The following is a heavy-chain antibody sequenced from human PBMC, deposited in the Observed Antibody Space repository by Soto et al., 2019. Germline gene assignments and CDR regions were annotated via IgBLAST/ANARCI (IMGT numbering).Heavy chain of an antibody. CDR3: VPLCRYCSTTTPS. CDR1: GFTFSTYA. Sequence: EVQLLESGGGLVQPGGSLRLSCAASGFTFSTYAMSWVRQAPRKGLEWVSAISGNGGDYTYYADSVKGRFTISRDNSKNTLYLQMNSLRAEDTAVFYCVPLCRYCSTTTPSWGQGTLVTVSS. J-gene: IGHJ4*02. V-gene: IGHV3-23*01. D-gene: IGHD2-2*01. CDR2: ISGNGGDYT.